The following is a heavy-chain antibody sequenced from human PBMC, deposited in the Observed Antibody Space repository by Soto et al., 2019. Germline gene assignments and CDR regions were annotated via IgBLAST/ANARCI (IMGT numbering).Heavy chain of an antibody. V-gene: IGHV3-48*01. D-gene: IGHD4-17*01. CDR3: LNGDYY. Sequence: EVQLVESGGGLVQPGGPLRLSCAASGFTFSSHAMYWVRQAPGKGLECVSYISSSGEATYYADSVKGRFTVSRDNDKNSMYLQMNSLRAEDPAVYYCLNGDYYVGQGTLVTVSS. J-gene: IGHJ4*02. CDR2: ISSSGEAT. CDR1: GFTFSSHA.